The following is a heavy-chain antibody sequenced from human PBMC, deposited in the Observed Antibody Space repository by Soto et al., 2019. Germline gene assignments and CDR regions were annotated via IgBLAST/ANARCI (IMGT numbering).Heavy chain of an antibody. Sequence: SETLSLTCAVSGGSISSGGYSWSWIRQPPGKGLEWIGYIYHSGSTYYNPSLKSQVTISVDRSKNQFSLKLSSVTAADTAVYYCARSVPYGGNWFDPWGQGTLVTVSS. CDR1: GGSISSGGYS. CDR2: IYHSGST. V-gene: IGHV4-30-2*01. D-gene: IGHD4-17*01. J-gene: IGHJ5*02. CDR3: ARSVPYGGNWFDP.